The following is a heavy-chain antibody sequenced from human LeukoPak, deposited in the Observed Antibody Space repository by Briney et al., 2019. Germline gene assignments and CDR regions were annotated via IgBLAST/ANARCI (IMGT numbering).Heavy chain of an antibody. Sequence: GGSLRLSCAASGFTFSNYGMSWVRQAPGKGLEWVSSIRGSGGSTYYADSVKGRFTISRDNSKNTLYLQMNCLSAEDAAIYYCAKRGSSIYYWSSPGPHYYYYMDVWGRGTTVTVSS. CDR1: GFTFSNYG. D-gene: IGHD6-13*01. CDR2: IRGSGGST. CDR3: AKRGSSIYYWSSPGPHYYYYMDV. J-gene: IGHJ6*03. V-gene: IGHV3-23*01.